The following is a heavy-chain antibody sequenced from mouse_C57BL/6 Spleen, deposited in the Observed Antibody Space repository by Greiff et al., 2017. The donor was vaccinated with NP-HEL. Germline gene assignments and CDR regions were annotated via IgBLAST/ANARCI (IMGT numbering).Heavy chain of an antibody. CDR1: GYTFTSYW. CDR2: IDPSDSYT. D-gene: IGHD2-1*01. CDR3: ARGAGNYGPWFAY. V-gene: IGHV1-50*01. Sequence: VQLQQPGAELVKPGASVKLSCKASGYTFTSYWMPWVKQRPGQGLEWIGEIDPSDSYTNYNQKFKGKATLTVDTSSSTAYMQLSSLTSEDSAVYYCARGAGNYGPWFAYWGQGTLVTVSA. J-gene: IGHJ3*01.